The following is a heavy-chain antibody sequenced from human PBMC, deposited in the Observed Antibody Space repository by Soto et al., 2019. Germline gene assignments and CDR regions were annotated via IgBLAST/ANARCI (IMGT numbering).Heavy chain of an antibody. D-gene: IGHD2-2*01. CDR3: ARAPYLAFDI. CDR2: ISSSSSYI. CDR1: GFTFSSYS. V-gene: IGHV3-21*01. J-gene: IGHJ3*02. Sequence: EVQLVESGGCLVKPGGSLRLSCAASGFTFSSYSMNWVRQAPGKGLEWVSSISSSSSYIYYAGSVKGRFTISRDNAKNALYMQMNSLRAEDTAVYYCARAPYLAFDIWGQGTMVTVSS.